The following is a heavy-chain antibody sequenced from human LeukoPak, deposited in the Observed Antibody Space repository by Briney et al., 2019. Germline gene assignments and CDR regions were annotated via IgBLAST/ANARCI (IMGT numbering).Heavy chain of an antibody. CDR1: GFTFSSYA. D-gene: IGHD3-9*01. CDR3: AKDRTVRYFDWLLPDDYFDY. CDR2: ISGSGGST. J-gene: IGHJ4*02. V-gene: IGHV3-23*01. Sequence: GGSLRLSCAASGFTFSSYAMSWVRQAPGKGLEWVSAISGSGGSTYYADSVKGRFTISRDNSKNTLYLQMNSLRAEDTAVYYCAKDRTVRYFDWLLPDDYFDYWGQGTLVTVSS.